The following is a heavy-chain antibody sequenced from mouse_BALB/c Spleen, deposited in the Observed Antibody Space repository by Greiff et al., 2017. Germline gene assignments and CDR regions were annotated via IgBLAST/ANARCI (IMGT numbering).Heavy chain of an antibody. CDR2: IDPANGNT. J-gene: IGHJ4*01. D-gene: IGHD2-4*01. Sequence: EVQLKESGAELVKPGASVKLSCTASGFNIKDTYMHWVKQRPEQGLEWIGRIDPANGNTKYDPKFQGKATITADTSSNTAYLQLSSLTSEDTAVYYCATEEVYYDYDDAMDYWGQGTSVTVSS. CDR3: ATEEVYYDYDDAMDY. V-gene: IGHV14-3*02. CDR1: GFNIKDTY.